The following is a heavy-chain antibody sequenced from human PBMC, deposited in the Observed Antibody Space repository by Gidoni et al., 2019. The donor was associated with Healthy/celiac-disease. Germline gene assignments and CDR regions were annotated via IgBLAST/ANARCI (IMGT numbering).Heavy chain of an antibody. Sequence: QVQLVQSGAEVKKPGSSVKVSCKASGGTFSSYAISWVRQAPGQGLEWMGGIIPIFGTANYAQKFQGRVTITADESTSTAYMELSSLRSEDTAVYYCARVLHRLRASSGWYAFDYWGQGTLVTVSS. D-gene: IGHD6-19*01. J-gene: IGHJ4*02. CDR2: IIPIFGTA. CDR3: ARVLHRLRASSGWYAFDY. V-gene: IGHV1-69*01. CDR1: GGTFSSYA.